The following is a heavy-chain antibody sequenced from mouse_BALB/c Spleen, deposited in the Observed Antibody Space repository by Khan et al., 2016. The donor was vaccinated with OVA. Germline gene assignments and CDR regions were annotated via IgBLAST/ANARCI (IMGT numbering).Heavy chain of an antibody. Sequence: VQLKESGGGLVKPGGSLKLSCAASGFTFSNYAMSWVRQSPEKRLEWVASISSGDSTYYPDSVKGRFTISRDNARNILYLQMSSLRSEDTAMYYCGRDYWFAYWGEGTLVTVSA. CDR1: GFTFSNYA. V-gene: IGHV5-6-5*01. CDR2: ISSGDST. CDR3: GRDYWFAY. J-gene: IGHJ3*01.